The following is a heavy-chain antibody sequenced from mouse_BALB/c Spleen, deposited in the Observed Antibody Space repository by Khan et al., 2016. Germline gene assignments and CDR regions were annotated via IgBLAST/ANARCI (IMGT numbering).Heavy chain of an antibody. D-gene: IGHD2-4*01. CDR3: ARYDYDVVWFAY. CDR1: GYSFTDYN. J-gene: IGHJ3*01. Sequence: VQLKQSGPELVKPGASVKVSCKASGYSFTDYNMYWVKQSHGKSLEWIGYIDPYNGVIKYNQKFKGKATLTVDKSSSTAFMHLNSLTSEDSAVYYCARYDYDVVWFAYWGQGTLVTVSA. V-gene: IGHV1S135*01. CDR2: IDPYNGVI.